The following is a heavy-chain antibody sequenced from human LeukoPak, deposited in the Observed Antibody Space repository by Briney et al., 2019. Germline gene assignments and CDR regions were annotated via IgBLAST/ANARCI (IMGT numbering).Heavy chain of an antibody. V-gene: IGHV1-69*13. CDR3: ARQAYGDYDPHAFDI. CDR2: IIPIFGTA. J-gene: IGHJ3*02. CDR1: GGTFSSYA. Sequence: SVRVSCKASGGTFSSYAISWVRQAPGQGLEWMGGIIPIFGTANYAQKFQGRVTITADESTSTAYMELSSLRSEDTAVYYCARQAYGDYDPHAFDIWGQGTMVTVSS. D-gene: IGHD4-17*01.